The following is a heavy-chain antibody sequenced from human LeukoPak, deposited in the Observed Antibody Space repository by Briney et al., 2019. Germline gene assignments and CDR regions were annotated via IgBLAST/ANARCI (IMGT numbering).Heavy chain of an antibody. CDR2: FYYGGST. J-gene: IGHJ4*02. CDR1: GGTITSSSYY. CDR3: ARIKYNGGWFSSFAL. V-gene: IGHV4-39*01. D-gene: IGHD6-19*01. Sequence: SETLSLTCTVSGGTITSSSYYWGWIRQPPGKGLEWTGIFYYGGSTYYNPSLKSRVTISVDTSKNQFSLKLSSVTAADTAVFYCARIKYNGGWFSSFALWGQGTLVSVSS.